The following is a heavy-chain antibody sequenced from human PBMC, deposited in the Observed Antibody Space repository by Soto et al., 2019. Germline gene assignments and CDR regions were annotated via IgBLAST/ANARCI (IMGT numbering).Heavy chain of an antibody. CDR1: GYTFTSYD. D-gene: IGHD3-10*01. J-gene: IGHJ6*03. Sequence: GASVKVSCKASGYTFTSYDINWVRQATGQGLEWMGWMNPNIGNTGYAQKFQGRVTMTRNTSISTAYMELSSLRSEDTAVYYCAVRGFTTLGLYYYYYMDVWGKGTTVTVSS. V-gene: IGHV1-8*01. CDR3: AVRGFTTLGLYYYYYMDV. CDR2: MNPNIGNT.